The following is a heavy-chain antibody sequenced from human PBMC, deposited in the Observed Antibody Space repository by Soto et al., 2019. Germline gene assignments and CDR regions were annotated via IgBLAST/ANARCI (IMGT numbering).Heavy chain of an antibody. Sequence: PSETLSLTCAVSGGSISSTNWWSWVRQPPGKGLEWIGEIYHSGSTNYNPSLKSRVTISVDTSKNQFSLKLSSVTAADTAVYYCARLEPYYYGSAGRGWFDPWGQGTLVTVSS. D-gene: IGHD3-10*01. CDR2: IYHSGST. CDR3: ARLEPYYYGSAGRGWFDP. J-gene: IGHJ5*02. CDR1: GGSISSTNW. V-gene: IGHV4-4*02.